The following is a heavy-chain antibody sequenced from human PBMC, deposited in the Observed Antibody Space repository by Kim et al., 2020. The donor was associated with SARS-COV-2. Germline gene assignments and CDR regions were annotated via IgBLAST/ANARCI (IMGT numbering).Heavy chain of an antibody. J-gene: IGHJ4*02. CDR1: GGTFSSYA. Sequence: SVKVSCKASGGTFSSYAISWVRQAPGQGLEWMGGIIPIFGTANYAQKFQGRVTITADESTSTAYMELSSLRSEDTAVYYCASSIVGATSLDYWGQGTLVTVSS. V-gene: IGHV1-69*13. D-gene: IGHD1-26*01. CDR2: IIPIFGTA. CDR3: ASSIVGATSLDY.